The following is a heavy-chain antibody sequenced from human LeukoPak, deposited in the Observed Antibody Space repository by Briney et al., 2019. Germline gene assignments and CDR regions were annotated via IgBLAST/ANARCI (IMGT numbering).Heavy chain of an antibody. CDR2: IRAYNGNT. J-gene: IGHJ4*02. CDR3: ASFTVTKGGFDY. CDR1: GYTFTSDG. V-gene: IGHV1-18*01. D-gene: IGHD4-17*01. Sequence: ASVRVSCTASGYTFTSDGISWVRQAPGQGLEWMGWIRAYNGNTNYAQKLPGRVTMTTDTSTSTAYMELRILRSDDTAVYYCASFTVTKGGFDYWGQGTLVTVSS.